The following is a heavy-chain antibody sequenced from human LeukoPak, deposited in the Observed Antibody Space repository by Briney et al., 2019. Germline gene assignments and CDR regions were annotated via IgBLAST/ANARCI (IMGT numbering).Heavy chain of an antibody. V-gene: IGHV1-2*02. CDR2: INANSGDT. CDR1: GYSFTGYF. Sequence: ASVKVSYKASGYSFTGYFMQWVRQAPGQGREWMGWINANSGDTNYAQKFQGRVTMTRDTSISTAYMELSRLRSDDAAVYYCARRFYYAMDVWGQGTTVTVSS. D-gene: IGHD3-16*01. J-gene: IGHJ6*02. CDR3: ARRFYYAMDV.